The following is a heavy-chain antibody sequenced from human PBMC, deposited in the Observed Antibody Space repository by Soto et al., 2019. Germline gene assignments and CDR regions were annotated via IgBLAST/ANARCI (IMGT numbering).Heavy chain of an antibody. J-gene: IGHJ6*02. V-gene: IGHV1-69*13. CDR1: GGTFSSYA. D-gene: IGHD2-2*02. CDR2: IIPIFGTA. Sequence: SVKVSCKAPGGTFSSYAISWVRQAPGQGLEWMGGIIPIFGTANYAQKFQGRVTITADESTSTAYMELSSLRSEDTAVYYCARSNCSSTSCYTGGDYYGMDVWGQGTTVTVSS. CDR3: ARSNCSSTSCYTGGDYYGMDV.